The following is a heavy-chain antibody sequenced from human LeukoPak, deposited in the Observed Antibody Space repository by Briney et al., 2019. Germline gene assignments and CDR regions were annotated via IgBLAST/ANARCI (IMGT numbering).Heavy chain of an antibody. V-gene: IGHV1-8*01. J-gene: IGHJ6*03. CDR2: MNPNSGNT. D-gene: IGHD3-9*01. CDR1: GYTFTSYD. CDR3: ARGRRLVTRLYYYMDV. Sequence: ASVKVSCKASGYTFTSYDINWVRQATGQGLEWMGWMNPNSGNTGYAQKFQGRVTMTRKTSISTAYMDLSSLRSEDRAVYYCARGRRLVTRLYYYMDVWGKGTTVTISS.